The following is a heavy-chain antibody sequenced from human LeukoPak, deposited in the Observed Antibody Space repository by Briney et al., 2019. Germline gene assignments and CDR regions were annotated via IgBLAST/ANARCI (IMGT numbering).Heavy chain of an antibody. CDR3: ARRHCYDVWFDP. CDR2: IYYSGST. CDR1: GGSISSSSYY. D-gene: IGHD3-22*01. Sequence: PSETLSLTCTVSGGSISSSSYYWGWIRQPPGKGLEWIGSIYYSGSTYYNPSLKSRVTISVDTSKNQFSLKLSSVTAADTAVYYCARRHCYDVWFDPWGQGTLVTVSS. J-gene: IGHJ5*02. V-gene: IGHV4-39*01.